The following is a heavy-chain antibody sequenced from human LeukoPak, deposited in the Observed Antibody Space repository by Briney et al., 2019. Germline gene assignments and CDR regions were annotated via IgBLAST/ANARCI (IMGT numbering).Heavy chain of an antibody. Sequence: SETLSLTCAVYGGSFSGYYWSWIRQPPGKGLEWIGSIYYSGSTYYDPSLKSRVTISVDTSKNQFSLKLSSVTAADTAVYYCARPVRYYDSSGYYPPHWYFNLWGRGTLVTVSS. CDR1: GGSFSGYY. CDR3: ARPVRYYDSSGYYPPHWYFNL. D-gene: IGHD3-22*01. J-gene: IGHJ2*01. CDR2: IYYSGST. V-gene: IGHV4-34*01.